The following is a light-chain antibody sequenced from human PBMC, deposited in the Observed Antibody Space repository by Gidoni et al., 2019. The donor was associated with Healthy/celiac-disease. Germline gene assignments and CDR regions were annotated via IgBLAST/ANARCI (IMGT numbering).Light chain of an antibody. V-gene: IGKV1-39*01. CDR1: QRISSY. CDR2: AAN. CDR3: QQSYRTLYT. Sequence: IQMTQSPSSLSASVGDRVTSTCRASQRISSYLNWYQQKPGKAPKLLIYAANSLQSGVPSRFSGSGSGTDFTLTISSLQPEDFATYCWQQSYRTLYTFGQGTKLEIK. J-gene: IGKJ2*01.